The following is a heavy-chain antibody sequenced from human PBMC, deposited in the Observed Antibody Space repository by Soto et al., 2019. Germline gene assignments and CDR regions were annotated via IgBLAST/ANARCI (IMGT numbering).Heavy chain of an antibody. V-gene: IGHV1-18*04. Sequence: ASVPVSCKDSCYSLTTYGFSWVRQAAGKGLECVGWISAHNGDTHYSQKFQGRVTLTTDTSTNTGYMELRSLTSDDTAVYFCATEPIYYNDGSGYYPLGHWGQGNLVTVSS. J-gene: IGHJ4*02. CDR3: ATEPIYYNDGSGYYPLGH. CDR2: ISAHNGDT. CDR1: CYSLTTYG. D-gene: IGHD3-22*01.